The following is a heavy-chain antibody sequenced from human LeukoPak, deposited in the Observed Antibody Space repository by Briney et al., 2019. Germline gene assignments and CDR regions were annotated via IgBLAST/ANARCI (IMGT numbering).Heavy chain of an antibody. Sequence: ASVKVSCKASGYTFTDYYMHWVRQAPGQGLEWVCWINPTSGGTNYAQKFQDRVTMTRDTSNNTSYMELSRLRSDDTAVYYCAREFRTTTWSYDAFDLWGQGTMVTVSS. J-gene: IGHJ3*01. CDR1: GYTFTDYY. V-gene: IGHV1-2*02. D-gene: IGHD1/OR15-1a*01. CDR2: INPTSGGT. CDR3: AREFRTTTWSYDAFDL.